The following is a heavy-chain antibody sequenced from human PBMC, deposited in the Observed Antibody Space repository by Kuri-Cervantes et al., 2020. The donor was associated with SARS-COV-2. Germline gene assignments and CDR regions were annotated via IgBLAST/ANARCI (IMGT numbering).Heavy chain of an antibody. CDR3: ARKVGGGDLYYYGMDV. CDR2: INHSGST. CDR1: GGSFSGYY. D-gene: IGHD4-17*01. V-gene: IGHV4-34*01. J-gene: IGHJ6*02. Sequence: SQTLSLTCAVYGGSFSGYYWSWIRQPPGKGLEWIGEINHSGSTNYNPSLKSRVTISVDTSKNQFSLKLSSVTAADTAVYYCARKVGGGDLYYYGMDVWGQGTTVTVSS.